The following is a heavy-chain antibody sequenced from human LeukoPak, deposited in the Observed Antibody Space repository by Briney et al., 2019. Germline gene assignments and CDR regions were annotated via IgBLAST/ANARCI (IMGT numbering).Heavy chain of an antibody. D-gene: IGHD5-24*01. J-gene: IGHJ4*02. CDR2: TYYSGST. V-gene: IGHV4-59*08. CDR1: GGSISSYY. CDR3: ARSVDGYNFGY. Sequence: PSETLSLTCTVSGGSISSYYWSWIRQPPGKGLEWIGYTYYSGSTNYNPSLKSRVTISVDTSKNQFSLKLSSVTAADTAVYYCARSVDGYNFGYWGQGTLVTVSS.